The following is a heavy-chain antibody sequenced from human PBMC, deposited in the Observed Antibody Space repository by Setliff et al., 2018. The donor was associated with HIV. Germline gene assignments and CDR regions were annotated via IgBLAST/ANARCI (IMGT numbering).Heavy chain of an antibody. CDR1: GGSFSGYY. J-gene: IGHJ6*03. V-gene: IGHV4-34*01. CDR3: ARGTKSVWGRYDILTLHYMDV. D-gene: IGHD3-9*01. Sequence: SETLSLTCAVYGGSFSGYYWNWIRQSPRKRLEWIGEVNDGGNINYNPSLKSRLTISLDTSKNQFSLRLISVTAADTAVYYCARGTKSVWGRYDILTLHYMDVWGKGTTVTVSS. CDR2: VNDGGNI.